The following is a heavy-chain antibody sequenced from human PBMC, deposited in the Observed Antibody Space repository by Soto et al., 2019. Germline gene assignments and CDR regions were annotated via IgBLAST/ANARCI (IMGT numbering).Heavy chain of an antibody. CDR2: IYYSGST. CDR1: GGSFSGYY. J-gene: IGHJ5*02. CDR3: ARDYASSWTDWFDP. Sequence: SETLSLTCAVYGGSFSGYYWSWIRQPPGKGLEWIGYIYYSGSTNYNPSLKSRVTISVDTSKNQFSLKLSSVTAADTAVYYCARDYASSWTDWFDPWGQGTLVTVSS. D-gene: IGHD6-13*01. V-gene: IGHV4-59*01.